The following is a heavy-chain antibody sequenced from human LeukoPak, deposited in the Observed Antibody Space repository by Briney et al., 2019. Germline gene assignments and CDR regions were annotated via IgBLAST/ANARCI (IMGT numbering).Heavy chain of an antibody. D-gene: IGHD5-24*01. V-gene: IGHV3-49*03. CDR3: TAVGDGYNSDGFDP. CDR2: IRSKAYGGTT. Sequence: PGGSLRLSCTASGFTFGDYAMSWFRQAPGKGLEWVGFIRSKAYGGTTEYAASVKGRFTISRDDSKSIAYLQMNSLKTEDTAVYYCTAVGDGYNSDGFDPWGQGTLVTVSS. J-gene: IGHJ5*02. CDR1: GFTFGDYA.